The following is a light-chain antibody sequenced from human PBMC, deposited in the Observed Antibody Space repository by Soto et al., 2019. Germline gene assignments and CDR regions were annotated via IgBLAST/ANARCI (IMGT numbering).Light chain of an antibody. V-gene: IGKV2-28*01. CDR3: IQALQNASVT. Sequence: DIVMTQSPLSLPVTPGEPASISCRSSQSLLHSNGYNYLDWYLQKPGQSPQLLIYLGSNRASGVPDRFSGSGSGTDFTMKISRVEAEDVGVYYCIQALQNASVTFGQGTRREIK. CDR2: LGS. J-gene: IGKJ5*01. CDR1: QSLLHSNGYNY.